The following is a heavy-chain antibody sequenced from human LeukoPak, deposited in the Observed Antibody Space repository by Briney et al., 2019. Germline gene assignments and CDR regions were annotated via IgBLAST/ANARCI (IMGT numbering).Heavy chain of an antibody. CDR3: ARDPQEYCGGSCYLYYFDY. CDR2: INPNSGGT. Sequence: ASVKVSCKASGYSFTGYYMHWVRQAPGQGLEWMGWINPNSGGTSYAQKFQGRVTMTRDTSISTAYMELSRLRSDDTAVYYCARDPQEYCGGSCYLYYFDYWGQGTLVTVSS. J-gene: IGHJ4*02. V-gene: IGHV1-2*02. D-gene: IGHD2-15*01. CDR1: GYSFTGYY.